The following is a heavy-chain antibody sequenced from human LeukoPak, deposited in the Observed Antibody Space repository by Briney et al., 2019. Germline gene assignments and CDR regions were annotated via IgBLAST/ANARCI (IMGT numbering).Heavy chain of an antibody. CDR2: IYSGGST. Sequence: GGSLRLSCAASGFTVSSNYMSWVRQAPGKGLEWVSVIYSGGSTYYADSVKGRFTISRDNSKNTLYLQMNSLRAEDTAVYYCARASVVPAEDYWGQGTLVTVSS. V-gene: IGHV3-53*01. CDR3: ARASVVPAEDY. J-gene: IGHJ4*02. D-gene: IGHD2-2*01. CDR1: GFTVSSNY.